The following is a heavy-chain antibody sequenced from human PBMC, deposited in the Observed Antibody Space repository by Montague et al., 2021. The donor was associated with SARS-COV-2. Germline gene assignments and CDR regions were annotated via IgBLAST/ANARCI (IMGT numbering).Heavy chain of an antibody. CDR2: IDWHVDK. CDR3: ARTLHDILTGYYSFDY. D-gene: IGHD3-9*01. V-gene: IGHV2-70*01. Sequence: PALGKPTQTLTLTCTFSGFSLSTSGMCVSWFRQPPGKALEWLAPIDWHVDKYYSTSLKTRLTISTDTSKNQVFLTMTNMDPADTATYYCARTLHDILTGYYSFDYWGQGTLVTVSS. CDR1: GFSLSTSGMC. J-gene: IGHJ4*02.